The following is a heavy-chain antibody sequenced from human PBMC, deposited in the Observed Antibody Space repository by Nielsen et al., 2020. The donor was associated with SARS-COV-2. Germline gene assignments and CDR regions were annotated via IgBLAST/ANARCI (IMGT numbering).Heavy chain of an antibody. V-gene: IGHV3-11*04. J-gene: IGHJ6*02. CDR1: GFTFSDYY. CDR2: ISSSGSTI. Sequence: GESLKISCAASGFTFSDYYMSWIRQAPGKGLEWVSYISSSGSTIYYADSVKGRFTISRDNAKNSLYLQMNSLRAGDTAVYYCARGEAGSYNYYYYGMDVWGQGTTVTVSS. CDR3: ARGEAGSYNYYYYGMDV. D-gene: IGHD1-26*01.